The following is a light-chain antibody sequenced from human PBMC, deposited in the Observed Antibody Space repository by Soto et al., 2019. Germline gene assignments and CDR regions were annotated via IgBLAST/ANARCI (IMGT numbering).Light chain of an antibody. CDR1: QSVLYSSNNKNY. J-gene: IGKJ3*01. V-gene: IGKV4-1*01. Sequence: DIVMTQSPDSLAVSLGERATINCKSSQSVLYSSNNKNYLAWYQQKPGQPPKLLIYWASTREYGVPDRFSGSGSGTDFTLTISSLQAEDGAVYFCQQHYNIPFTFGPGTKVDIK. CDR3: QQHYNIPFT. CDR2: WAS.